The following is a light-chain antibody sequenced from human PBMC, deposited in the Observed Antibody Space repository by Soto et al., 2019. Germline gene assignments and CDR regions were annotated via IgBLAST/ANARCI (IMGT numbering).Light chain of an antibody. CDR1: SSNIGAGYD. Sequence: QSVLTQPPSVSGAPGQRVTISCTGTSSNIGAGYDAHWYQQLPGTAPKLLIFGNSNRPSGVPDRFSASKSGTSASLAITGLQAEDEADYYCQSYDNRLGLVFGGGTQLTVL. CDR3: QSYDNRLGLV. V-gene: IGLV1-40*01. CDR2: GNS. J-gene: IGLJ3*02.